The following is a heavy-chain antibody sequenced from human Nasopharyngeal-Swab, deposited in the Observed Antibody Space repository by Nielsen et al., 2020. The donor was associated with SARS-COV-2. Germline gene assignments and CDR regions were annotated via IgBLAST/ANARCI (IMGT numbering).Heavy chain of an antibody. Sequence: WIRQPPGKGLEWIGEINHSGSTNYNPSLKGRITISVETSNNQFSLKLSSVTAAYTAVYYCARGSRSGINNYSSGWYFFDYWGQGALVTVSS. CDR2: INHSGST. D-gene: IGHD6-19*01. V-gene: IGHV4-34*01. J-gene: IGHJ4*02. CDR3: ARGSRSGINNYSSGWYFFDY.